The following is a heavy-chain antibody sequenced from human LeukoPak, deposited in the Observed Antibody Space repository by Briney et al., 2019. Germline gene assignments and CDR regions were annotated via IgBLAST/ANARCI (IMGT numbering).Heavy chain of an antibody. D-gene: IGHD3-9*01. Sequence: PGGSLRLSCAASGFTFSNYWMHWVRQAPGKGLEWVAFILYDGTNEYYADSVKGRFTISRDNSKNTLYLQMSSLRAEDTAVYYSAKDLLRYFDWPRSDFDYWGQGTLVSVSS. V-gene: IGHV3-30*02. CDR2: ILYDGTNE. CDR1: GFTFSNYW. J-gene: IGHJ4*02. CDR3: AKDLLRYFDWPRSDFDY.